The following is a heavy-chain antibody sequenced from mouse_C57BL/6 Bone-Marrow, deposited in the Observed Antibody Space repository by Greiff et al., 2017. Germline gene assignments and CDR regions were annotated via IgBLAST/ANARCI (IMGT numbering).Heavy chain of an antibody. Sequence: VQLQQSGAELARPGASVKLSCKASGYTFTSSGISWVKQRTGQGLEWIGEIYPRSGNTYYNEKFKGKATLTADKSSSTAYMGLRSLTSEDSAVYFCARWAHSKGAWFAYWGQGTLGTVSA. V-gene: IGHV1-81*01. J-gene: IGHJ3*01. CDR2: IYPRSGNT. D-gene: IGHD2-5*01. CDR1: GYTFTSSG. CDR3: ARWAHSKGAWFAY.